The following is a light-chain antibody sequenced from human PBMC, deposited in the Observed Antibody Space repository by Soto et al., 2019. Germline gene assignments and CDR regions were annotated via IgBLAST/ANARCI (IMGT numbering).Light chain of an antibody. CDR1: ESVSSNY. CDR2: GAS. V-gene: IGKV3-20*01. CDR3: QQYGTSPFT. Sequence: EIVLTQSPGTLSLSPGEGATLSCRASESVSSNYLAWYQQKPGQPPRLLIYGASSRATGIPDSFNGSGSGTDFTLIISRLEPEDFAVFYCQQYGTSPFTFGPGTKVDIK. J-gene: IGKJ3*01.